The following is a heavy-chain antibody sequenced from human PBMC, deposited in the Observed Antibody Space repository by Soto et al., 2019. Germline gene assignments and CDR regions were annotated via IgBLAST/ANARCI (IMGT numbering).Heavy chain of an antibody. V-gene: IGHV4-59*02. CDR3: VKGGSSKFDP. CDR2: IYYDGST. D-gene: IGHD1-26*01. CDR1: GGSVGTNY. J-gene: IGHJ5*02. Sequence: SETLSLTCTVSGGSVGTNYWSWIRQPPGKGLEWIGYIYYDGSTYYNPSLKSGFTISVHTSKNQFSLKLSSVTAADTAVYYCVKGGSSKFDPWGQGTLVTSPQ.